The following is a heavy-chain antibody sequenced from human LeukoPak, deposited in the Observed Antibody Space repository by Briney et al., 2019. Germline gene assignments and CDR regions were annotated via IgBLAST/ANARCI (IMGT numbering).Heavy chain of an antibody. J-gene: IGHJ6*02. CDR2: ISGSGGST. V-gene: IGHV3-23*01. D-gene: IGHD5-12*01. CDR1: GFTFSSYA. CDR3: AKDFSLGLVDIVATSMDV. Sequence: QPGGSLRLSCAASGFTFSSYAMSWVRQAPGKGLEWVSAISGSGGSTYYADSVKGRFTISRDNSKNTLYLQMNSLRAEDTAVYYCAKDFSLGLVDIVATSMDVWGQGTTVTVSS.